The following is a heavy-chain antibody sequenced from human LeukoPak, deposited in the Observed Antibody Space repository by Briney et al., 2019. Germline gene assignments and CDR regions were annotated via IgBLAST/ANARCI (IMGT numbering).Heavy chain of an antibody. Sequence: SETLSLTCTVSGGSISSYYWNWIRQPPGKGLEWIGFLYSSGSTNYNPSLKSRLTISVDTSKNHFSLQLSSVTATDTAVYFCASSLTGGTTFWFDPWGQGTLVTVSS. CDR1: GGSISSYY. CDR2: LYSSGST. J-gene: IGHJ5*02. CDR3: ASSLTGGTTFWFDP. V-gene: IGHV4-4*08. D-gene: IGHD1-7*01.